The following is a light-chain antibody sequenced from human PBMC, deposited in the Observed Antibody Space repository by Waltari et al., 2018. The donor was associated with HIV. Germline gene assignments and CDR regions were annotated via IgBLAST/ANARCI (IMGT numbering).Light chain of an antibody. J-gene: IGLJ2*01. V-gene: IGLV2-11*01. CDR1: SSDVGGYNY. CDR3: CSYADNYTPHVL. CDR2: DVS. Sequence: QSALTQPRSVSGSPGQSVTISCTGTSSDVGGYNYVSWYQQHPGKAPRVMIYDVSKRPSGVPDRFSGSKSGNTASLTISGLQAEDEADYYCCSYADNYTPHVLFGGGTKLTVL.